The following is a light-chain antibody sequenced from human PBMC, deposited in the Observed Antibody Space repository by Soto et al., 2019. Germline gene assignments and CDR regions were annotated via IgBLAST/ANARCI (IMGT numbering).Light chain of an antibody. V-gene: IGKV1-17*01. Sequence: DIQMTQSPSSLSASVGDRVTITCRASQAIKDHLGWYQQKPGNAPKRLIYGASTLHSGVPSRFGGSASGTEFTHSLSSLQPEDFATYYCLQPNTYPITFGQGTRLDMK. CDR3: LQPNTYPIT. CDR1: QAIKDH. J-gene: IGKJ5*01. CDR2: GAS.